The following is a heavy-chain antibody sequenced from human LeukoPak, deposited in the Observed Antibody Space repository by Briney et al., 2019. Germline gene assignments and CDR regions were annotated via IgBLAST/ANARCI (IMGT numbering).Heavy chain of an antibody. CDR3: ASWRGYNPANDY. V-gene: IGHV1-2*02. CDR2: INPNSGGT. D-gene: IGHD5-24*01. CDR1: GYTFTSYG. J-gene: IGHJ4*02. Sequence: ASVKVSCKASGYTFTSYGISWVRQAPGQGLEWMGWINPNSGGTNYAQKFQGRVTMTRDTSISTAYMELSRLRSDDTAVYYCASWRGYNPANDYWGQGTLVTVSS.